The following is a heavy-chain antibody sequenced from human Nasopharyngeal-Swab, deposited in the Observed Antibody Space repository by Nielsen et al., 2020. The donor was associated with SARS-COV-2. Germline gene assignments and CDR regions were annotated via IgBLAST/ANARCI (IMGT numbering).Heavy chain of an antibody. CDR2: ISAYNGNT. V-gene: IGHV1-18*01. Sequence: ASVKVSCKPSRYTFTSYGISWVRQAPGQGLEWMGWISAYNGNTNYAQKLQGRVTMTTDTSTSTAYMELRSLRSDDTAVYYCARAYYDSSPLDYWGQGTLVTVSS. J-gene: IGHJ4*02. CDR3: ARAYYDSSPLDY. D-gene: IGHD3-22*01. CDR1: RYTFTSYG.